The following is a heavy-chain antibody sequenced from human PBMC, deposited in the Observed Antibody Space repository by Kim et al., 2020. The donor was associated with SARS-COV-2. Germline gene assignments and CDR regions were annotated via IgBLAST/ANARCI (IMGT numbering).Heavy chain of an antibody. CDR3: AKDGGISSIPYYYYYGMDV. Sequence: GGSLRLSCAASGFTFSSYAMSWVRQAPGKGLEWVSAISGSGGSTYYADSVKGRFTISRDNSKNTLYLQMNSLRAEDTAVYYCAKDGGISSIPYYYYYGMDVWGQGTTVTVSS. D-gene: IGHD2-15*01. CDR2: ISGSGGST. V-gene: IGHV3-23*01. J-gene: IGHJ6*02. CDR1: GFTFSSYA.